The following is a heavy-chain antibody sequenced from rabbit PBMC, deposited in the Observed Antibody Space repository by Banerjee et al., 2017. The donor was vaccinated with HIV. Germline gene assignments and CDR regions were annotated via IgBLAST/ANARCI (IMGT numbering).Heavy chain of an antibody. J-gene: IGHJ4*01. CDR2: IYGGDSGTS. V-gene: IGHV1S45*01. D-gene: IGHD6-1*01. CDR3: ARDRNDADGHATFDL. Sequence: QEQLKETGGGLVQPGGSLTLSCKASGFDLTTYYMNWVRQAPGKGLEWIACIYGGDSGTSYYASWAKGRFTISKTSSTTVTLQMTSLTAADTATYFCARDRNDADGHATFDLWGPGTLVTVS. CDR1: GFDLTTYYM.